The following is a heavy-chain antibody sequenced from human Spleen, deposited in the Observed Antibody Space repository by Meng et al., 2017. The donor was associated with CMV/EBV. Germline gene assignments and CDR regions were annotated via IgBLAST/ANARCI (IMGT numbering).Heavy chain of an antibody. J-gene: IGHJ4*02. CDR2: ISSSSSYI. CDR3: ARDREHFWSGYVPFDY. V-gene: IGHV3-21*01. CDR1: GFTFSSYS. Sequence: GESLKISCAASGFTFSSYSMNWVRQAPGKGLEWVSSISSSSSYIYYADSVKGRFTISRDNAKNSLYLQMNSLRAEDTAVYYCARDREHFWSGYVPFDYWGQGTLVIVSS. D-gene: IGHD3-3*02.